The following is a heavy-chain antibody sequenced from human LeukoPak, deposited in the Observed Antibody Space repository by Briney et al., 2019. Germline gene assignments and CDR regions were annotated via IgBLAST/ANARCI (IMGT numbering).Heavy chain of an antibody. V-gene: IGHV3-9*01. CDR3: AKGGEGYYDSRPDY. CDR1: GFTFDDYA. CDR2: ISWNSGSI. J-gene: IGHJ4*02. D-gene: IGHD3-22*01. Sequence: PGRSLRLSCAASGFTFDDYAMHWVRQAPGKGLEWVSGISWNSGSIGYADSVKGRFTISRDNAKNSLYLQMNSLRAKDTALYYCAKGGEGYYDSRPDYWGQGTLVTVSS.